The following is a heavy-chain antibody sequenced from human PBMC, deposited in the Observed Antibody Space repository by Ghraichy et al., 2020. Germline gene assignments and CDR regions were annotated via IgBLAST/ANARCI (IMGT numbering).Heavy chain of an antibody. Sequence: GGYLRLSCAASGFTFSSYAMSWVRQAPGKGLEWVSAISGSGGSTYYADSVKGRFTISRDNSKNTLYLQMNSLRAEDTAVYYCAKSFKGSSERRTTSYWGQGTLVTVSS. J-gene: IGHJ4*02. V-gene: IGHV3-23*01. CDR2: ISGSGGST. CDR3: AKSFKGSSERRTTSY. CDR1: GFTFSSYA. D-gene: IGHD2-2*01.